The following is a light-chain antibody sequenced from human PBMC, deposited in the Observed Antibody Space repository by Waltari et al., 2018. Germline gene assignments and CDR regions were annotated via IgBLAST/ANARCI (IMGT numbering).Light chain of an antibody. J-gene: IGLJ2*01. CDR3: SSYTGSSTLV. CDR2: DVS. Sequence: QSALTQPASVSGSPGQSITISCTGSSSDVGGYNYVSWYQKHPGKAPKLMIYDVSHRPPGVSNRFSGSKSGNTASLTISGLQAEDEADYYCSSYTGSSTLVFGGGTKLTVL. V-gene: IGLV2-14*03. CDR1: SSDVGGYNY.